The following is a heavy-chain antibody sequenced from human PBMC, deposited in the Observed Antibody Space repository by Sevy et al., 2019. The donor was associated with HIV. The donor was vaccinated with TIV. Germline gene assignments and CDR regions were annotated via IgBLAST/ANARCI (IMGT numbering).Heavy chain of an antibody. D-gene: IGHD6-6*01. V-gene: IGHV4-4*02. CDR1: GGSISSSNW. Sequence: SETLSLTCAVSGGSISSSNWWSWVRQPPGKGLEWIGEIYHSGSTNYNPSLKSRVTISVDKSKNQFSLKLSSVTAADTAVYYCARADSSSGYGMDVWGQGTTVTVSS. J-gene: IGHJ6*02. CDR3: ARADSSSGYGMDV. CDR2: IYHSGST.